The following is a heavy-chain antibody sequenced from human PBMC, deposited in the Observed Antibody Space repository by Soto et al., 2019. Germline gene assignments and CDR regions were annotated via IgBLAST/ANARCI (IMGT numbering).Heavy chain of an antibody. Sequence: SETLSLTCTVSGGAIGHYYWTWIRQPPGKGLEWIGQIYYSGSTNYNPSLKSRVTISVDTSKNQFSLKLSSVTAADTAVYYCARDEVTNFDEYYMDVWGKGTTVTVSS. CDR2: IYYSGST. CDR1: GGAIGHYY. V-gene: IGHV4-59*12. CDR3: ARDEVTNFDEYYMDV. J-gene: IGHJ6*03. D-gene: IGHD3-3*01.